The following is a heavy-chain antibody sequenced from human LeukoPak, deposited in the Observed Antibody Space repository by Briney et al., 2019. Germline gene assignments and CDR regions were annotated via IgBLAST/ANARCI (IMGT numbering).Heavy chain of an antibody. CDR1: GFTFRSYR. Sequence: GGSLRLSWAASGFTFRSYRMSWVRQAPGKGLEWVANIKENENEEYYVDSVRGRFIISRDNAKNSLFLQMYSLRADDTAVYYCARAGYCTSNSCYSPNFYYMDVWGKGTTVAVSS. CDR3: ARAGYCTSNSCYSPNFYYMDV. V-gene: IGHV3-7*01. CDR2: IKENENEE. D-gene: IGHD2-2*01. J-gene: IGHJ6*03.